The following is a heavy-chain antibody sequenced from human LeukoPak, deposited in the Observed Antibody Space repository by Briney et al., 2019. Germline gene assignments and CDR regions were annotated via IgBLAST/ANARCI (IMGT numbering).Heavy chain of an antibody. CDR2: IKQDGSEK. CDR1: GFTFTTYW. J-gene: IGHJ4*02. Sequence: GGSLRLSCATSGFTFTTYWMNWVRQAPGKGLEWVANIKQDGSEKYYVDSVKGRFTISRDNARNSLYLQMNSLRADDTAVYYCARRGLRGSDYYRVDSWGQGTLVTVSS. CDR3: ARRGLRGSDYYRVDS. D-gene: IGHD4-17*01. V-gene: IGHV3-7*01.